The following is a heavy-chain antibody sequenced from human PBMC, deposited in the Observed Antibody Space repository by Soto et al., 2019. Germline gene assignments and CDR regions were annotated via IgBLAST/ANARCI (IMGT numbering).Heavy chain of an antibody. V-gene: IGHV3-30*03. CDR3: ARDRILYDSDAFDI. CDR1: GFTFSIYG. J-gene: IGHJ3*02. Sequence: QVQLVESGGGVVQPGRSLRLSCAASGFTFSIYGMHWVRHAPGKGLEWVAMISFDGSEKYYTDSVKGRFHISRDSSKNTMDLQMDSLRVEDTAVYYCARDRILYDSDAFDIWGQGTTVTVSS. CDR2: ISFDGSEK. D-gene: IGHD5-12*01.